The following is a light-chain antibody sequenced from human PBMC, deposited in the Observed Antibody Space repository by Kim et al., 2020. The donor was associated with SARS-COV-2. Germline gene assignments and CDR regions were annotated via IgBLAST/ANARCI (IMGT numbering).Light chain of an antibody. J-gene: IGKJ5*01. V-gene: IGKV3-15*01. CDR2: GAS. Sequence: SPGERVTLSGRASRSISSNLAWYQQKPGQAPRLLISGASTRATNIPSRFSGSGSGREFTLTITTLQSEDFAIYYCQQYSDWRPITFGQGTRLEIK. CDR1: RSISSN. CDR3: QQYSDWRPIT.